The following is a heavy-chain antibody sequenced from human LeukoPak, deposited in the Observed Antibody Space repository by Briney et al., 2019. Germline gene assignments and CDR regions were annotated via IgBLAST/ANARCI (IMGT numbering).Heavy chain of an antibody. Sequence: SQTLSLTCTVSGGSISSNNYYWSWIRQPAGKGLEWIGRIYTSGSTNYNPSLKSRVTISVDTSKNQFSLKLSSVTAADTAVYYCASSWASSGYDAFDIWGQGTMVTVSS. D-gene: IGHD3-22*01. CDR3: ASSWASSGYDAFDI. CDR2: IYTSGST. CDR1: GGSISSNNYY. J-gene: IGHJ3*02. V-gene: IGHV4-61*02.